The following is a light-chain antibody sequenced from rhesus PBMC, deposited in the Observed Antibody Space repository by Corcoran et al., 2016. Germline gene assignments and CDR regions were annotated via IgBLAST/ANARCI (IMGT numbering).Light chain of an antibody. CDR3: QQHNSCPWT. J-gene: IGKJ1*01. Sequence: DIQMTQSPSSLSASVGDTVTITCRASQGISSYLAWYQQKPGKAPKLLIYKASTLQSGVPSRFSGSGSGTDFTLTISSLQPEDFATYYCQQHNSCPWTFGQGTKVEIK. CDR2: KAS. V-gene: IGKV1-25*01. CDR1: QGISSY.